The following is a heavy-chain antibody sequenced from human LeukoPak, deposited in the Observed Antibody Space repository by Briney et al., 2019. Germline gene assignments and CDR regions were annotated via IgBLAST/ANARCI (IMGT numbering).Heavy chain of an antibody. CDR2: MNPNSGNT. V-gene: IGHV1-8*01. CDR1: GYTFTSYD. CDR3: ARGGTYSSGWYGIYYYYYYGRDV. Sequence: GASVKVSCKASGYTFTSYDINWVRQATGQGLEWMGWMNPNSGNTCYAQKFQGRVTMTRNTSISTAYMELSSLRSEDTAVYYCARGGTYSSGWYGIYYYYYYGRDVWGQGATVTVSS. J-gene: IGHJ6*02. D-gene: IGHD6-19*01.